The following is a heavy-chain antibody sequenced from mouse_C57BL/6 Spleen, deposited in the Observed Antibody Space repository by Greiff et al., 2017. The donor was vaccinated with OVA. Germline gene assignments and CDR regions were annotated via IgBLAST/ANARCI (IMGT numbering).Heavy chain of an antibody. Sequence: QLQESGPELVKPGASVKISCKASGYSFTDYNMNWVKQSNGKSLEWIGVINPNYGTTSYNQKFKGKATLTVDQSSSTAYMQLNSLTSEDSAVYYCARSGSSSYYYAMDYWGQGTSVTVSS. V-gene: IGHV1-39*01. J-gene: IGHJ4*01. D-gene: IGHD1-1*01. CDR3: ARSGSSSYYYAMDY. CDR1: GYSFTDYN. CDR2: INPNYGTT.